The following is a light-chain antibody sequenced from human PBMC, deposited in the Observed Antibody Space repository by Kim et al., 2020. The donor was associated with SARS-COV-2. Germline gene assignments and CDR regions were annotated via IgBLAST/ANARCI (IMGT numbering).Light chain of an antibody. CDR2: SHN. CDR3: SAWEDSLNGYL. CDR1: SSNFRNNA. J-gene: IGLJ1*01. Sequence: GQRVTSYFSGSSSNFRNNAVNWYRQPPGTAPKLRIYSHNQRRSGVPDRFSASNSGTSAALAISGLQSGDEADYYCSAWEDSLNGYLFGTGTKVTVL. V-gene: IGLV1-44*01.